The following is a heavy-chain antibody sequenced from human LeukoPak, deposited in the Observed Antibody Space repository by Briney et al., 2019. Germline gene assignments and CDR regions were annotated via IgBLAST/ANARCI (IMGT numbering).Heavy chain of an antibody. J-gene: IGHJ4*02. Sequence: GGSLRLSCVASGFTFSSYEMSWIRQAPGKGLEWISYITDDGETTYYGDSVRGRFVISRDNAKNSLYLQLNSPGVQDTAVYYCVRKGNFDTWGQGTLVTVSS. CDR3: VRKGNFDT. V-gene: IGHV3-48*03. CDR2: ITDDGETT. CDR1: GFTFSSYE.